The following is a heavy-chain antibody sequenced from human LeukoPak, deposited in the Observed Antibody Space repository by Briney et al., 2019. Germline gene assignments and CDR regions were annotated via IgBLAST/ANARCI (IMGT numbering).Heavy chain of an antibody. V-gene: IGHV4-59*01. CDR1: GGSISSYY. D-gene: IGHD5-18*01. Sequence: SETLSLTCTVSGGSISSYYWSWIRQPPGKGLEWIGYIYYSGSTNYNPSLKSRVTISVDTAKNQFSLKLSSVTAADTAVYYCARASSDTAMADAQTLFDYWGQGTLVTVSS. J-gene: IGHJ4*02. CDR2: IYYSGST. CDR3: ARASSDTAMADAQTLFDY.